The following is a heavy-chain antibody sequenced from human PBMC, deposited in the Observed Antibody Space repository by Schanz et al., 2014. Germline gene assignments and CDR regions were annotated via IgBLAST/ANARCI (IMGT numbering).Heavy chain of an antibody. Sequence: EVQLVESGGGLVQPGGSLRLSCAASGFTFSTSTMHWVRQAPGKGLEYVSSISSKGDMTLYGNSVKGRFTISRDNAKNSLYLEMNSLRAEDTALYYCARDRRNADLDYWGQGTLVTVSS. D-gene: IGHD1-1*01. CDR3: ARDRRNADLDY. J-gene: IGHJ4*02. V-gene: IGHV3-64*01. CDR2: ISSKGDMT. CDR1: GFTFSTST.